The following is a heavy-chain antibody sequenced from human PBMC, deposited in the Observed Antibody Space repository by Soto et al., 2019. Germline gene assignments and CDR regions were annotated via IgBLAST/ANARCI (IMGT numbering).Heavy chain of an antibody. D-gene: IGHD3-3*01. CDR1: GYTFTGYY. V-gene: IGHV1-2*02. Sequence: QVQLVQSGAEVKKPGASVKVSCKASGYTFTGYYMHWVRQAPGQGLEWMGWINPNSRGTNYAQKFQGGGTMTRDTSISTAYMELSRLRADDTAVYYCARDSITIFGVVTYYFDYWGQGTLVTVSS. CDR3: ARDSITIFGVVTYYFDY. J-gene: IGHJ4*02. CDR2: INPNSRGT.